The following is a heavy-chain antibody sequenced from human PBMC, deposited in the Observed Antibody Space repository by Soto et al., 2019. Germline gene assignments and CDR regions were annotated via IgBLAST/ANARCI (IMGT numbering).Heavy chain of an antibody. J-gene: IGHJ5*02. CDR2: IYRSGVT. Sequence: SETLSLTCNMSGDSYSISTYSWSWIRQPPGKALQWIGFIYRSGVTSYNPSLASRVSISLDRSNNQCSLKLKSVTAADTAVYFCAGMPYTSGLRFDPWGPGTLVTVSS. D-gene: IGHD6-19*01. CDR1: GDSYSISTYS. CDR3: AGMPYTSGLRFDP. V-gene: IGHV4-30-2*01.